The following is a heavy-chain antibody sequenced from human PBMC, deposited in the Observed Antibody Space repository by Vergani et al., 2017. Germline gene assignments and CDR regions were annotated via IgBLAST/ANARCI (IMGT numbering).Heavy chain of an antibody. CDR1: GGSISSYY. D-gene: IGHD4-23*01. J-gene: IGHJ6*02. CDR3: AREFPGGTPPYYYYGMDV. V-gene: IGHV4-59*12. Sequence: QVQLQESGPGLVKPSETLSLTCTVSGGSISSYYWSWIRQPPGKGLEWIGYIYYSGSTNYNPSLKSRVTISVDTSKNQFSLKLSSVTAADAAVYYCAREFPGGTPPYYYYGMDVWGQGTTVTVSS. CDR2: IYYSGST.